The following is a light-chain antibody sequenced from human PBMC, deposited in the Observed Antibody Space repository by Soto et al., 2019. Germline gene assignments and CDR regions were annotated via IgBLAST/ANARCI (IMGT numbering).Light chain of an antibody. CDR3: SSFAGNNNVV. Sequence: ALTQPPSASGSPGQSVTISCTGTSSDVGGYNYVSWYQQHPGKAPKLMISEVSKRPSGVPDRFSGSKSGNTASLTVSGLQAEDEADYYCSSFAGNNNVVFGGGTKLTVL. V-gene: IGLV2-8*01. J-gene: IGLJ2*01. CDR1: SSDVGGYNY. CDR2: EVS.